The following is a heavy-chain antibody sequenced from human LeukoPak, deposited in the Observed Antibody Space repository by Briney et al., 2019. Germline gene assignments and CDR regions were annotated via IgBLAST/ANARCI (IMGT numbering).Heavy chain of an antibody. CDR3: ASHYYTGYSSSLGY. J-gene: IGHJ4*02. CDR2: IYYSGST. CDR1: GGSISSSSYY. D-gene: IGHD6-13*01. V-gene: IGHV4-39*07. Sequence: PSETLSLTCTVSGGSISSSSYYWGWIRQPPGKGLEWIGSIYYSGSTYYNPSLKSRVTISVDTSKNQFSLKLSSVTAADTAVYYCASHYYTGYSSSLGYWGQGTLVTVSS.